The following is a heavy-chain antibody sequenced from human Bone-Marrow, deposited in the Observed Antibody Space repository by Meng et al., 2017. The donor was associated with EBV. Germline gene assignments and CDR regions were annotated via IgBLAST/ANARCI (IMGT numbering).Heavy chain of an antibody. D-gene: IGHD2-15*01. CDR1: RYTFTNYE. CDR2: MNPNSGNT. CDR3: ARARVASDGRGFDS. V-gene: IGHV1-8*01. J-gene: IGHJ4*02. Sequence: QVQPVPSGAEVKKPGASGKVSCKASRYTFTNYEINWVRQAPGQGLEWIGWMNPNSGNTGSEQKFQGRVTLTRNTSISTAYMELSSLSFEDTAVYYCARARVASDGRGFDSWGQGTLVTVSS.